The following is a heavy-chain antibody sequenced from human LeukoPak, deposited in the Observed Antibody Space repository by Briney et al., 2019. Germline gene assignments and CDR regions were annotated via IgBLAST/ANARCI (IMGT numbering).Heavy chain of an antibody. V-gene: IGHV3-20*04. CDR1: GFTLSSYS. D-gene: IGHD3-3*01. Sequence: GGSMRLSCAASGFTLSSYSMNWVRQAPGKGLEWVSGINWNGGSTGYADSVKGRFTISRDNAKNSLYLQMNSLRAEDTALYYCARIFWSGYYRYFDYWGQGTLVTVSS. CDR3: ARIFWSGYYRYFDY. J-gene: IGHJ4*02. CDR2: INWNGGST.